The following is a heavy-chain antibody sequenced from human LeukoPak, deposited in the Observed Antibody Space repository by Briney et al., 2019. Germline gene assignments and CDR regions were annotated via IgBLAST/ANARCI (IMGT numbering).Heavy chain of an antibody. CDR2: ISVSGSNT. V-gene: IGHV3-23*01. Sequence: PGGSLRLSCAASGFTFSSYVMSWLRQAPGKGLQWVSGISVSGSNTHYADSVKGRFTISRDNSKNTLYLQMNSLRAEDTAVYYCAKDNDFWSGYYRDYWGQGTLVTVSS. J-gene: IGHJ4*02. D-gene: IGHD3-3*01. CDR3: AKDNDFWSGYYRDY. CDR1: GFTFSSYV.